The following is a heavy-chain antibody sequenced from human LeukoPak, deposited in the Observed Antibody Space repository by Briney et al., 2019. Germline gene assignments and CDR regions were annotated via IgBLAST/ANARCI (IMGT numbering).Heavy chain of an antibody. J-gene: IGHJ6*02. CDR3: ERGGWNWNCYYYYGIDV. CDR1: GYTVTSNY. CDR2: INPSGGST. D-gene: IGHD1-7*01. Sequence: ASVKVSCKASGYTVTSNYMHWVGQATGQGLEWMGIINPSGGSTSYAQKFQGRVTMTRDTSTSTVYMELSSLSSEDTAVYYCERGGWNWNCYYYYGIDVWGQGTTVTVSS. V-gene: IGHV1-46*01.